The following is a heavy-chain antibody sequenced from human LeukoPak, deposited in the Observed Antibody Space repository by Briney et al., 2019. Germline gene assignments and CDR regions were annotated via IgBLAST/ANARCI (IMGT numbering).Heavy chain of an antibody. J-gene: IGHJ4*02. CDR1: GFTFSSYA. Sequence: SGGSLRLSCAASGFTFSSYAMHWVRQAPGKGLEWVAVISYDGSNKYYADSVKGRFTISRDNSKNTLYLQMNSLRAEDTAVYYCAREDILTGYSYFDYWGQGTLVTVSS. V-gene: IGHV3-30-3*01. CDR2: ISYDGSNK. D-gene: IGHD3-9*01. CDR3: AREDILTGYSYFDY.